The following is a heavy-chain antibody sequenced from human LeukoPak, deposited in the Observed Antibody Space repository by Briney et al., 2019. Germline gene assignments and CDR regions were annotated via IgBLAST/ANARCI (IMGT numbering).Heavy chain of an antibody. Sequence: SETLSLTCTVSGGSISSYYWTWIRQPPGKGLEWIGYIYYSGTTYYNPSLKSRVTISLDTSKNKFSLNLTSVNVADTAVYYCARQVYSSSWSYYFEYWGQGILVTVSS. D-gene: IGHD6-13*01. J-gene: IGHJ4*02. CDR1: GGSISSYY. CDR2: IYYSGTT. V-gene: IGHV4-59*01. CDR3: ARQVYSSSWSYYFEY.